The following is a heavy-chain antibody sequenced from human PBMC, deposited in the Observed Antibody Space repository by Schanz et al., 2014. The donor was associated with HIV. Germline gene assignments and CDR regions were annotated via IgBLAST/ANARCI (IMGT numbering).Heavy chain of an antibody. V-gene: IGHV3-33*08. J-gene: IGHJ5*02. CDR3: AREAGKSWFDP. CDR1: GFTFNNFG. CDR2: IWYDGSNK. D-gene: IGHD6-25*01. Sequence: VQLLESGGGLVQPGGSLRLSCAVSGFTFNNFGMHWVRQAPGKGLEWVAVIWYDGSNKYYADSVKGRFTISRDNSKNTVYLQMNSLRADDTAVYYCAREAGKSWFDPWGQGTLVTVSS.